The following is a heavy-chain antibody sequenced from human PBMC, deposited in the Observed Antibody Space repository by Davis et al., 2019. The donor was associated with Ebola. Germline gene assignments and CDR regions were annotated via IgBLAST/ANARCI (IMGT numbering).Heavy chain of an antibody. CDR1: GASIIHDDHA. J-gene: IGHJ4*02. Sequence: SETLSLTCTVSGASIIHDDHAWSWIRQPPGKGLEWIGYIHHTGGTYYNPSLKSRVTMSVDTSKNQFSLTLMSMTVADSAVYYCARDEVPGLLDSWGLGARVIVSS. D-gene: IGHD3-10*01. CDR2: IHHTGGT. CDR3: ARDEVPGLLDS. V-gene: IGHV4-30-4*08.